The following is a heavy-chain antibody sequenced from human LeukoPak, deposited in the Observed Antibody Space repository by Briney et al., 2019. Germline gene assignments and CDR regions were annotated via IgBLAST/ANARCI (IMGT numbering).Heavy chain of an antibody. CDR3: ARDPQRYCSGGSCYGDFDY. CDR2: ISSSSNYI. CDR1: GFTFSSYN. J-gene: IGHJ4*02. Sequence: GGSLRLSCAASGFTFSSYNMNWVRQAPGKGLEWVSSISSSSNYIYYADSVKGRFTISRDNAKNSLYLQMNSLRAEDTAVYYCARDPQRYCSGGSCYGDFDYWGQGTLVTVSS. D-gene: IGHD2-15*01. V-gene: IGHV3-21*01.